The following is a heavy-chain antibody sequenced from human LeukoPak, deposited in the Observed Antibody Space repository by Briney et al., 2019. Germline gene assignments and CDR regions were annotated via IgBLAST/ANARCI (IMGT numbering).Heavy chain of an antibody. CDR1: GVTFSRYW. J-gene: IGHJ3*02. CDR2: IKHDGSQK. Sequence: PGRSLRLSCAASGVTFSRYWMSWGGQAPGSGREWVANIKHDGSQKYYVDSVKGRITISRDNAKNSLYLQMTSLRAEDTAVYYCARDGMGGIKAFDIWGQGTMVTVSS. D-gene: IGHD3-10*01. V-gene: IGHV3-7*03. CDR3: ARDGMGGIKAFDI.